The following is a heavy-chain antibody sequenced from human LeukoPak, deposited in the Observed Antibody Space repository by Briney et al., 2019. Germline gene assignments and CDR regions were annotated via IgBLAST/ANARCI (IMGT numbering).Heavy chain of an antibody. D-gene: IGHD3-10*01. J-gene: IGHJ6*03. CDR3: ARSPRNGDHYYYYYMDV. CDR2: ISSSSSYI. CDR1: GFTFSSYS. Sequence: GGSLRLSCAASGFTFSSYSMNWVRQAPGKGLEWVSSISSSSSYIYYADSVKGRFTISRDNAKNSLYLQMNSLRAEDTAVYYCARSPRNGDHYYYYYMDVWGKGTMVTVSS. V-gene: IGHV3-21*01.